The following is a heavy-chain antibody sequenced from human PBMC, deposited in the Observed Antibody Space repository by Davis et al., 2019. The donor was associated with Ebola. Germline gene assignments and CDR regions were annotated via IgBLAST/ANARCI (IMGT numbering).Heavy chain of an antibody. J-gene: IGHJ4*02. V-gene: IGHV3-23*01. Sequence: GESLKISCAASGFTFTNAWMTWVRQAPGKGLEWVSSISGSGGSTYYADSVKGRFTISRDNSKNTLYLQMNSLRADDTAVYYCAKGPKSGSLDYWGQGTLVTVSS. CDR3: AKGPKSGSLDY. CDR2: ISGSGGST. D-gene: IGHD1-26*01. CDR1: GFTFTNAW.